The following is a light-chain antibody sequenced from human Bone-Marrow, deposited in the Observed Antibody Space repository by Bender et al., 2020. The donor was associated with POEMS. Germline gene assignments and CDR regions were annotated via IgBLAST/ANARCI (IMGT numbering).Light chain of an antibody. J-gene: IGLJ3*02. CDR2: EVS. Sequence: QSALAQPASVSGSPGQSVTISCTGTSSDVGAYNYVSWYQQHPGKAPKLIIYEVSNRPSGVSNRFSGSKSGNTASLTISGLQAEDEADYYCCSYAGSNWVFGGGTKLTVL. V-gene: IGLV2-14*01. CDR3: CSYAGSNWV. CDR1: SSDVGAYNY.